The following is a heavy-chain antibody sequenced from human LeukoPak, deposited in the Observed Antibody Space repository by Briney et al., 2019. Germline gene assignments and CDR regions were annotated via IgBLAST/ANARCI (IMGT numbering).Heavy chain of an antibody. CDR1: EFTFSSYG. D-gene: IGHD5-18*01. J-gene: IGHJ4*02. Sequence: GGSLRLSCAASEFTFSSYGMHWVRQAPGKGLEWMAFIRYDGSNKYYADSVKGRFTISRDNSKNTLFLQMNSLRPEDTAVYYCARENNYGHNRFDYWGQGTLVTVSS. CDR2: IRYDGSNK. CDR3: ARENNYGHNRFDY. V-gene: IGHV3-30*02.